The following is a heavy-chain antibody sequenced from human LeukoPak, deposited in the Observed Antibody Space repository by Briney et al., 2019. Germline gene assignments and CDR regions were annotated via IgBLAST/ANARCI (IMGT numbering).Heavy chain of an antibody. D-gene: IGHD2-15*01. J-gene: IGHJ6*03. Sequence: GGSLRLSCAASGFTFSSYAMSWVRQAPGKGLEWVANIKQDGSEKYYVDSVKGRFTISRDNAKNSLYLQMNSLRAEDTAVYYCARDAVAFYCSGGSCYSDYYYYYYMDVWGKGTTVTVSS. V-gene: IGHV3-7*01. CDR2: IKQDGSEK. CDR1: GFTFSSYA. CDR3: ARDAVAFYCSGGSCYSDYYYYYYMDV.